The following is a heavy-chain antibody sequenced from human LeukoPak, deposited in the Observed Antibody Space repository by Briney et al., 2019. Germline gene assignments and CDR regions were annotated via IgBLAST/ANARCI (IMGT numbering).Heavy chain of an antibody. D-gene: IGHD3-22*01. CDR2: ISGSGGST. J-gene: IGHJ4*02. CDR3: AKDKEWIVVVFDY. CDR1: GFTFSSYA. V-gene: IGHV3-23*01. Sequence: GGSLRLSCAASGFTFSSYAMSWVRQAPGKGLDWVSVISGSGGSTYYADSVKGRFTISRDNSKNTLYLQMNSLRAEDTAVYYCAKDKEWIVVVFDYWGQGTLVTVSS.